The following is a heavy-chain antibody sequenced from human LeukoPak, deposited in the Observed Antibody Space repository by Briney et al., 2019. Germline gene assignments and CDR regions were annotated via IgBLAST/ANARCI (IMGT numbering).Heavy chain of an antibody. Sequence: PGRSLTLSCAASGFTFSSYAMHWVRQAPGKGLEWVAVISYDGSDKYYADSVKGRFTISRDNSKNTLYLQMNSLRAEDTAVYYCARASGCSGGSCYFPYYYYYGMDVWGQGTTVTVSS. CDR3: ARASGCSGGSCYFPYYYYYGMDV. CDR2: ISYDGSDK. J-gene: IGHJ6*02. D-gene: IGHD2-15*01. CDR1: GFTFSSYA. V-gene: IGHV3-30-3*01.